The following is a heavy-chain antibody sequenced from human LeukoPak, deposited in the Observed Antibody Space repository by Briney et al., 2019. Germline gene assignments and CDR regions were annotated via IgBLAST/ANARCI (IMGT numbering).Heavy chain of an antibody. V-gene: IGHV3-23*01. CDR3: ATAKMPGIQTAGRVNYFDS. J-gene: IGHJ4*02. CDR2: ISGSGDNT. Sequence: GGSLRLSCAASGFTFSGFAISWVRRTPGKGLEWVSGISGSGDNTLYADSVKGRFTISRDNSKNTLYLEMNSLRAEDTAVYYCATAKMPGIQTAGRVNYFDSWGQGNLVTVSS. CDR1: GFTFSGFA. D-gene: IGHD6-13*01.